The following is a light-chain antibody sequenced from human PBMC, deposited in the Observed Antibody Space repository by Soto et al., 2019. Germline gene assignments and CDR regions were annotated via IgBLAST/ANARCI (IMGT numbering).Light chain of an antibody. J-gene: IGLJ2*01. CDR3: QVWDSNTVL. V-gene: IGLV3-9*01. CDR1: NIGSKN. Sequence: SYELTQPLSVSVALGQTASITCGGNNIGSKNVHWYQQKPGQTPVLVIFRDSNRPSGIPERFSGSNSGNTATLTISRAQAGDEGDYYCQVWDSNTVLFGEGTKVTVL. CDR2: RDS.